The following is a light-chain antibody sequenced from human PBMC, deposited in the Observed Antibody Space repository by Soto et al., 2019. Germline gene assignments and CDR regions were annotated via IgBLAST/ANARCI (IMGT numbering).Light chain of an antibody. J-gene: IGLJ1*01. CDR1: SSNVGSYKL. V-gene: IGLV2-23*02. CDR2: EVN. Sequence: QSALTQPASVSGSPGQSITISCTGTSSNVGSYKLVSWYQQHPGKAPKLMIFEVNKRPSGVSNRFSGSKSGNTASLTISGLKVEDEADYYCCSSGGSPTYVFGTGTKLPS. CDR3: CSSGGSPTYV.